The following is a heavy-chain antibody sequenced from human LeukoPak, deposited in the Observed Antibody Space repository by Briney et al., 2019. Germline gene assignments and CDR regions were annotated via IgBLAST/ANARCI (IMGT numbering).Heavy chain of an antibody. CDR1: GGSISSYY. Sequence: SETLSLTCTVSGGSISSYYWSWIRQPPGKGLEWIGYIYYSGSTNYNPSLKSRVTISVDTSKNQFSLKLSSVTAADTAVYYCAREGQWNRFDPWGQGTLVTVSS. CDR3: AREGQWNRFDP. J-gene: IGHJ5*02. V-gene: IGHV4-59*01. CDR2: IYYSGST. D-gene: IGHD6-19*01.